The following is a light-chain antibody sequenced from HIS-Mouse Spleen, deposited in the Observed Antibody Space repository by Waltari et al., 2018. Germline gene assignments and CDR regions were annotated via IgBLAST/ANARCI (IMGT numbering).Light chain of an antibody. J-gene: IGKJ1*01. V-gene: IGKV1-5*03. Sequence: DIQMTQSPSTLSSSVGDRATITCRASQSISSWLAWYQQKPGKAPKLLIYKASSLESGVPSRFSGSGSGTEFTLTISSLQPDYFATYYCQQYNSYSWTFGQGTKVEIK. CDR2: KAS. CDR1: QSISSW. CDR3: QQYNSYSWT.